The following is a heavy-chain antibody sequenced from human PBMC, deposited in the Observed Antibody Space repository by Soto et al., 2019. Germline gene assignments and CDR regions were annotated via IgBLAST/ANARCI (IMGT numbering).Heavy chain of an antibody. CDR2: IKSKTDGGTT. Sequence: GGSLRLSCAASGFIFSSHWMHWVRQAPGKGLEWVGRIKSKTDGGTTDYAAPVKGRFTISRDDSKNTLYLQMNSLKTEDTAVYYCTTESMSSGWALDAFDIWGQGTMVTVSS. J-gene: IGHJ3*02. D-gene: IGHD6-19*01. CDR1: GFIFSSHW. V-gene: IGHV3-15*01. CDR3: TTESMSSGWALDAFDI.